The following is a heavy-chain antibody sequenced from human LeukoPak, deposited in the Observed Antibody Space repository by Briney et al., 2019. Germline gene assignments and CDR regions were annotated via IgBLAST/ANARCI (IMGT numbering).Heavy chain of an antibody. J-gene: IGHJ4*02. CDR2: MNPKNGNT. CDR3: TRGLYETSGYGAGG. D-gene: IGHD3-22*01. V-gene: IGHV1-8*01. CDR1: GFTFINYD. Sequence: ASVKVSCKASGFTFINYDINWVRLATGQGLEWMGWMNPKNGNTGYAQRFQGRVTMTRDTSISTAYLQLSSLTSEDTAVYYCTRGLYETSGYGAGGWGQGTLVTVSS.